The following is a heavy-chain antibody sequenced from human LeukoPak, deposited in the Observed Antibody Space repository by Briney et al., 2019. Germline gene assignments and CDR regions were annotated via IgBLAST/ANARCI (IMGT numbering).Heavy chain of an antibody. CDR2: ISWNSGSI. Sequence: PGGSLRLSCAASGFTFDDYAMHWVRQAPGKGLEWVSGISWNSGSIGYADSVKGRFTISRDNAKNSLYLQMNSLRAEDTALYYCAKDRSYDILTLFDYWGQGTLVTVSS. V-gene: IGHV3-9*01. D-gene: IGHD3-9*01. CDR1: GFTFDDYA. CDR3: AKDRSYDILTLFDY. J-gene: IGHJ4*02.